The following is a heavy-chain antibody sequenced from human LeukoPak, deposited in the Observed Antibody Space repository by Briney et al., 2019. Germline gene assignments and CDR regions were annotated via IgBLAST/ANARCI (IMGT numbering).Heavy chain of an antibody. D-gene: IGHD5-24*01. Sequence: PSETLSLTCAVYGGSFSRYYWSWIRQSPGKGLEWIAEIDHRGDTNYNPSVKSRVTISVDTSKNQFSLKVRSLSAADTAVYYCARGATISETGYCDFWGQGTLVTVSS. CDR1: GGSFSRYY. CDR3: ARGATISETGYCDF. J-gene: IGHJ4*03. V-gene: IGHV4-34*01. CDR2: IDHRGDT.